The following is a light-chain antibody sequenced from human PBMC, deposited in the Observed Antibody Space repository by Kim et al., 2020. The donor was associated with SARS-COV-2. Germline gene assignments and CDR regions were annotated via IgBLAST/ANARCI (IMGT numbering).Light chain of an antibody. CDR1: SLRTDY. CDR3: NSRDSNNDVV. Sequence: VDLGHTVRSTCQGDSLRTDYATWYQQKPGQAPILLIYGKNNRPSGIPDRFSGSTSGNTASLTITGTQAGDEADYYCNSRDSNNDVVFGGGTQLTVL. CDR2: GKN. V-gene: IGLV3-19*01. J-gene: IGLJ2*01.